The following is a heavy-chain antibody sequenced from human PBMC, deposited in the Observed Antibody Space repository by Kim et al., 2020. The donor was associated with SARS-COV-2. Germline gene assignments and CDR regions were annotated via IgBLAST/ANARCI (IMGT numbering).Heavy chain of an antibody. D-gene: IGHD6-13*01. Sequence: GGSLRLSCAASGFTFSSYAMHWVRQAPGKGLEWVAVISYDGSNKYYADSVKGRFTISRDNSKNTLYLQMNSLRAEDTAVYYCARENEYSSSWYGSSYYY. CDR2: ISYDGSNK. V-gene: IGHV3-30-3*01. CDR1: GFTFSSYA. CDR3: ARENEYSSSWYGSSYYY. J-gene: IGHJ6*01.